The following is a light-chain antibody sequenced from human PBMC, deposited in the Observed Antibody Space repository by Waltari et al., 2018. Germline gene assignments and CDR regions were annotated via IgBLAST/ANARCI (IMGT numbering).Light chain of an antibody. J-gene: IGKJ1*01. CDR1: QSVRST. V-gene: IGKV3D-15*01. Sequence: SCRASQSVRSTFAWFQQKPGKPPRLLIDGTSTRATGIPARFSGSGSGTEFSLTISSLQPEDFATYYCQQYDHWPWTFGQGTRVEAK. CDR2: GTS. CDR3: QQYDHWPWT.